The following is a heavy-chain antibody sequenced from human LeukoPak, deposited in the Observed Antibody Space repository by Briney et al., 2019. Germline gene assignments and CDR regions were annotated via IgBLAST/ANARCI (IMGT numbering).Heavy chain of an antibody. CDR2: IPYGGSNR. J-gene: IGHJ6*02. CDR1: GLTLSSYG. V-gene: IGHV3-30*18. CDR3: AKCESWNNLSYYYYYAMDV. D-gene: IGHD1/OR15-1a*01. Sequence: GRSLRLSCAVSGLTLSSYGMHWVRQAPGKGLEWVAVIPYGGSNRYYADSVKGRFTISRDNSKNTLYLQMNSLRTEDTAVYYCAKCESWNNLSYYYYYAMDVWGQGTTVTVSS.